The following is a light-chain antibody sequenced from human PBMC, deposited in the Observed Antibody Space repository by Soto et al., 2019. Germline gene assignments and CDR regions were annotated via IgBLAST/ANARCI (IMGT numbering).Light chain of an antibody. CDR3: AAWEDILNGSV. V-gene: IGLV1-44*01. Sequence: QSALAQPPSASGTPGQRVTISCSGSSSNIGSNTVNWYQQLPGTAPKLLIYSNNQRPSGVPDRFSGSKSGTSASLAISGLQSEDEADYYCAAWEDILNGSVFGGGTQLTVL. CDR1: SSNIGSNT. J-gene: IGLJ2*01. CDR2: SNN.